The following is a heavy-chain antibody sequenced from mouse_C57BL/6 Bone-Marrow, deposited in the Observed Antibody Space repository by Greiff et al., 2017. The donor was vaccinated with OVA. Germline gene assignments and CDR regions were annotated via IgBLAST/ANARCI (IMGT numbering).Heavy chain of an antibody. CDR2: ISDGGSYT. V-gene: IGHV5-4*01. CDR1: GFTFSSYA. Sequence: EVQGVESGGGLVKPGGSLKLSCAASGFTFSSYAMSWVRQTPEKRLEWVATISDGGSYTYYPDNVKGRFTISRDNAKNNLYLQMSHLKSEDTAMYYCAREGNNWGQGTLVTVSA. J-gene: IGHJ3*01. CDR3: AREGNN.